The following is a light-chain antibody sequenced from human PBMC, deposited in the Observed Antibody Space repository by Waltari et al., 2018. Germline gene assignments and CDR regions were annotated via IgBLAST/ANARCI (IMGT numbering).Light chain of an antibody. CDR2: EDN. CDR1: SSTIWNNY. V-gene: IGLV1-51*02. CDR3: GTWDSSLSGAV. Sequence: QSVLTQPPSVSAAPGQRVPISCSGGSSTIWNNYVSWYRQFPGTAPKLLIYEDNERPSGVPGRFSGSKSGTSATLDITGLQAGDEADYYCGTWDSSLSGAVFGGGTHLTVL. J-gene: IGLJ7*01.